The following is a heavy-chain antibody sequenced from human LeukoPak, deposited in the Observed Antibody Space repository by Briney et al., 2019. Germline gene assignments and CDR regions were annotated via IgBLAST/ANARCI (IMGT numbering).Heavy chain of an antibody. V-gene: IGHV3-21*01. Sequence: PGGSLRLSCAASGFTFSSYSMNWVRQAPGKGLEWVSSISSSSSYIYYADSVKGRFTISRDNAKNSLYLQMNSLRAEDTAVYYCASSPYCSSTSPCAFDIWGQGTMVTVSS. D-gene: IGHD2-2*01. CDR1: GFTFSSYS. CDR2: ISSSSSYI. CDR3: ASSPYCSSTSPCAFDI. J-gene: IGHJ3*02.